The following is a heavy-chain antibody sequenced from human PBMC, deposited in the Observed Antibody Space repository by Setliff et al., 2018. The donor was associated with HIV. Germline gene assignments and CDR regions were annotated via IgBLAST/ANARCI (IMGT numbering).Heavy chain of an antibody. CDR2: MYYSGST. CDR1: GGSISSSSYY. D-gene: IGHD3-22*01. J-gene: IGHJ4*02. CDR3: ARVFYDATDYYAPLFDY. V-gene: IGHV4-39*07. Sequence: SETLSLTCTVSGGSISSSSYYWGWIRQPPGKGLEWIGSMYYSGSTNYNPSLKSRVTISVDTSKNQFSLKLTSVTAADTAVYFCARVFYDATDYYAPLFDYWGQGTLVTVSS.